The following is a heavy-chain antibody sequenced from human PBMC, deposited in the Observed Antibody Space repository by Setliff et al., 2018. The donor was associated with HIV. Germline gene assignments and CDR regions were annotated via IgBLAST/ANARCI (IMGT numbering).Heavy chain of an antibody. D-gene: IGHD5-12*01. CDR2: IHYTGST. CDR1: GGSVSSVNYY. Sequence: SETLSLTCSVSGGSVSSVNYYWSWIRQPPGKGLEWIGYIHYTGSTTYNPSLTSRVTISVDTSKNHFSLKPTSVTAADTAVYYCARAEMATIVAFDIWGQGTMVTVSS. CDR3: ARAEMATIVAFDI. J-gene: IGHJ3*02. V-gene: IGHV4-61*03.